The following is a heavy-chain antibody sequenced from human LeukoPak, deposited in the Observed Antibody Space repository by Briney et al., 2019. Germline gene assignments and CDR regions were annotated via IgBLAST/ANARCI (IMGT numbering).Heavy chain of an antibody. V-gene: IGHV4-59*08. J-gene: IGHJ5*02. Sequence: SETLSLTRSVSDDSISRYYWSWIRQSPGKGLEWIGYIYYSGSTNYNPSPKSRVTISVDTSKNQFSLKLSSVTAADTAVYYCARSKGWFDPWGQGTLVTVSS. CDR1: DDSISRYY. CDR2: IYYSGST. CDR3: ARSKGWFDP.